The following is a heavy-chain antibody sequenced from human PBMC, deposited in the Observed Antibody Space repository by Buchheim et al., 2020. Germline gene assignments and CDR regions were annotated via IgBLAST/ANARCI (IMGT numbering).Heavy chain of an antibody. CDR3: ARDRRCYDSSGENY. CDR2: IRQDGSEK. D-gene: IGHD3-22*01. CDR1: GFTFNIYW. J-gene: IGHJ4*02. Sequence: EVQLVESGGGLVQPGGSLRLSCAASGFTFNIYWMSWVRQAPGKGLEWVANIRQDGSEKYYVDSVKGRFTISRDNAKKAVYLQMNSLRVEDTAVYFCARDRRCYDSSGENYWGQGTL. V-gene: IGHV3-7*01.